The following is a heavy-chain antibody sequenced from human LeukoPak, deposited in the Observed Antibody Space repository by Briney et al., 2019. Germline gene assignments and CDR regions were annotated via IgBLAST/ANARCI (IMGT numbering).Heavy chain of an antibody. CDR3: ARESGIAAALDL. J-gene: IGHJ5*02. D-gene: IGHD6-13*01. CDR1: GFTFSSYW. Sequence: GGSLRLSCAASGFTFSSYWMHWVRQAPGKGLVCVSRINTDGSSTSYADSVKGRFTISRDNATNTLYLQMNSLRAEDTAVYYCARESGIAAALDLWGQGTLVTVSS. CDR2: INTDGSST. V-gene: IGHV3-74*01.